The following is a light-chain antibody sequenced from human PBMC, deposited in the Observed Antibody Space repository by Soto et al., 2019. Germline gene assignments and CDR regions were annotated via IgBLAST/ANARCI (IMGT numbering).Light chain of an antibody. CDR2: EVS. V-gene: IGLV2-23*02. CDR1: SSDVGSYNL. Sequence: QSALTQPASVSGSPGQSITISCTGTSSDVGSYNLVSWYQQHPGKAPKLMIYEVSKRPSGVSNRFSGSKSGNTASLTISGLQAEDEADYYCCSYAGSSTPVVFGGGTQLTGL. J-gene: IGLJ2*01. CDR3: CSYAGSSTPVV.